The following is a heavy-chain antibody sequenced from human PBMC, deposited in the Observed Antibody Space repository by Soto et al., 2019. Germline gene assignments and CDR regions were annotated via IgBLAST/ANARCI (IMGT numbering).Heavy chain of an antibody. D-gene: IGHD6-13*01. Sequence: PGGSLRLSCAASGFTFSDYYMSWIRQAPGKGLEWVSYISSSGSTIYYANSVKGRFTISRDNAKNSLYLQMNSLRAEDTAVYYCARGLSIAAVGTVAVAGTFYYGMDVWGQGTTVTVSS. J-gene: IGHJ6*02. CDR1: GFTFSDYY. V-gene: IGHV3-11*04. CDR3: ARGLSIAAVGTVAVAGTFYYGMDV. CDR2: ISSSGSTI.